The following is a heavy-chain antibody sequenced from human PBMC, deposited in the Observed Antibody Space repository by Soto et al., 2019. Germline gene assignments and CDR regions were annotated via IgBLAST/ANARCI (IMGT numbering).Heavy chain of an antibody. D-gene: IGHD2-2*01. J-gene: IGHJ6*02. CDR2: INPSGGST. CDR1: GYTFTSYY. Sequence: QVQLVQSGAEVKKPGASVKVSCKASGYTFTSYYMHWVRQAPGQGLEWMGIINPSGGSTSYEQKFQGRVTMTRDTSTSTVYMELSSLRSEDTAVYYCARDSTPYCSSTSCYHYYYYGMDVWGQGTTVTVSS. V-gene: IGHV1-46*01. CDR3: ARDSTPYCSSTSCYHYYYYGMDV.